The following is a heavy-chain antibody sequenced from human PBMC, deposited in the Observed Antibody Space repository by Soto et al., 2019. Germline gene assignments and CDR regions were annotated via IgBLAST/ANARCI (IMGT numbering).Heavy chain of an antibody. CDR3: ARDPATYYYGSGSEIDY. D-gene: IGHD3-10*01. CDR2: IKQDGSEK. CDR1: GFTFSSYW. V-gene: IGHV3-7*01. Sequence: GGSLRLSCAASGFTFSSYWMSWVRQAPGKGLEWVANIKQDGSEKYYMDSVKGRFTISRDNAKNSLYLQMNSLRAEDTAVYYCARDPATYYYGSGSEIDYWGQGTLVTVSS. J-gene: IGHJ4*02.